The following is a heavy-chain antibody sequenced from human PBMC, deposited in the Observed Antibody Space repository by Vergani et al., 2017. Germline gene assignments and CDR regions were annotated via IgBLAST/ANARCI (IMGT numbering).Heavy chain of an antibody. D-gene: IGHD3-22*01. CDR2: IYSGGST. J-gene: IGHJ1*01. V-gene: IGHV3-53*01. CDR1: GFTVSSNY. Sequence: VQLVESGGGLVKPGGSLRLSCAASGFTVSSNYMSWVRQAPGKGLEWVSVIYSGGSTYYADSVKGRFTISRDNSKNTLYLQMNSLRAEDTAVYYCARDGDSSGYYHEYFQHWGQGTLVTVSS. CDR3: ARDGDSSGYYHEYFQH.